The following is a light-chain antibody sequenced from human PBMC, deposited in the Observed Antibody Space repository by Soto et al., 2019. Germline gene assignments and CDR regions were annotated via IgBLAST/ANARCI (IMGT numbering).Light chain of an antibody. V-gene: IGLV2-8*01. CDR1: SSDIGGYNY. CDR2: EVS. Sequence: QSALTQPPSASGSPGQSVTISCTGTSSDIGGYNYVSWYQHHPGKAPKLIIWEVSKRPSGVPDRFSGSKSGNTASLTVSGLQAEDEADYSCSSCAGNTNPYVFGTRTKLTVL. J-gene: IGLJ1*01. CDR3: SSCAGNTNPYV.